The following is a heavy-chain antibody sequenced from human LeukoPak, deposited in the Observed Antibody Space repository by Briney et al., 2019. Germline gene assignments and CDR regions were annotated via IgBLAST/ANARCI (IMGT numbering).Heavy chain of an antibody. J-gene: IGHJ6*03. Sequence: SVKVSCKASGGTFSSYAISWVRQAPGQGLEWMGGIIPIFGAANYAQKFQGRVTITADKSTSTAYMELSSLRSEDTAVYYCARDRSSGWPTVYYYYMDVWGKGTTVTVSS. CDR1: GGTFSSYA. CDR2: IIPIFGAA. CDR3: ARDRSSGWPTVYYYYMDV. D-gene: IGHD6-19*01. V-gene: IGHV1-69*06.